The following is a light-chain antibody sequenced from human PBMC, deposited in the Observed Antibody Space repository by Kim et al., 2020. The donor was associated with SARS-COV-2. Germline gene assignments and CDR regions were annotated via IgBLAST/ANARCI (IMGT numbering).Light chain of an antibody. Sequence: IQMTQFPSTLSASVGDRVTITCRASQSVSSWLAWYQQKPGKAPNLLIYKASSLKSGVPSRFSGSGSGTEFTLTISSLQPDDFATYYCQQYNSYLYTFGQGTKLEI. CDR2: KAS. CDR3: QQYNSYLYT. CDR1: QSVSSW. V-gene: IGKV1-5*03. J-gene: IGKJ2*01.